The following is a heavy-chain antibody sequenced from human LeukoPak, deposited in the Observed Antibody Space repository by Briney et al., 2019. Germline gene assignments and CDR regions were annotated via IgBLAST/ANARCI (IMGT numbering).Heavy chain of an antibody. D-gene: IGHD6-13*01. CDR3: ARVVRQQLVPDY. CDR1: GGSITNNNFY. V-gene: IGHV4-30-4*01. Sequence: SQTLSLTCTVSGGSITNNNFYWSWIRQPPGKGLEWIGYIYYSGSTYYNPSLKSRVTISVDTSKNQFSLKLSSVTAADTAVYYCARVVRQQLVPDYWGQGTLVTVSS. J-gene: IGHJ4*02. CDR2: IYYSGST.